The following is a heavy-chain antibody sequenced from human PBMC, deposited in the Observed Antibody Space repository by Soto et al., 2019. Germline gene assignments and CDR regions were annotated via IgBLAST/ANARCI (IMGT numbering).Heavy chain of an antibody. Sequence: QVQLQQWGAGLLKPSETLSLTCAVYGKSLSGYYWSWIRQPPGKALEWIEEINHSGNTNYNPSLKSRVTISVDTSKNQLFLNLSSVTAADTAMYYCARHHVRGRTIAGAAEFWGQGTLVTVSS. CDR3: ARHHVRGRTIAGAAEF. D-gene: IGHD1-26*01. CDR2: INHSGNT. J-gene: IGHJ4*02. V-gene: IGHV4-34*01. CDR1: GKSLSGYY.